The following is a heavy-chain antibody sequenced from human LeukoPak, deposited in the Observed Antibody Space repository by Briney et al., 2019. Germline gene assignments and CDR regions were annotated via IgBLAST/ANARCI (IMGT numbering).Heavy chain of an antibody. CDR1: GGSISSSSYY. J-gene: IGHJ6*03. CDR2: IYYSGST. CDR3: ARQLAVAGTRYYYMDV. V-gene: IGHV4-39*01. Sequence: SETLSLTCTVSGGSISSSSYYWGWIRQPPGKGLEWIGSIYYSGSTYYNPSLKSRVTISVDTSKNQFSLKLSSVTAADTAVYYCARQLAVAGTRYYYMDVWGKGTTVTVSS. D-gene: IGHD6-19*01.